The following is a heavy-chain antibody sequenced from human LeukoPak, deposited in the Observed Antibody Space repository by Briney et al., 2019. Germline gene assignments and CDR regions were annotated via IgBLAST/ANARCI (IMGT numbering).Heavy chain of an antibody. Sequence: PGVSLRLSCAACGFTFNHYAMSWVRQAPGKGLEWVSGINHLGHTFYADSVKGRSTISRDNSQNTLFLQMNSLRADDTAEYFCAREIVVVPAAMGFDPWGQGTLVTVSS. CDR3: AREIVVVPAAMGFDP. J-gene: IGHJ5*02. D-gene: IGHD2-2*01. V-gene: IGHV3-23*01. CDR2: INHLGHT. CDR1: GFTFNHYA.